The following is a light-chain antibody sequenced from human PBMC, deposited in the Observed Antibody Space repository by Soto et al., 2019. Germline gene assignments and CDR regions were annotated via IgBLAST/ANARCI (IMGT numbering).Light chain of an antibody. CDR2: EAS. Sequence: EIVMTQSPATLSVSLGGRATLSCRASQSVNNNLAWYQQKPGQAPRLLMYEASTRDIGVPARFTGSGSGTEFTLTISSLQSEDFAVYYCQQYADWPPLYTFGQGTKLEIK. V-gene: IGKV3-15*01. CDR1: QSVNNN. J-gene: IGKJ2*01. CDR3: QQYADWPPLYT.